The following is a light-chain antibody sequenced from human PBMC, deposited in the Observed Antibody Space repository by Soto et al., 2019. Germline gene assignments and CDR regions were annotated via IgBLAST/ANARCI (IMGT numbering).Light chain of an antibody. J-gene: IGKJ4*01. CDR3: LQDYSSLT. CDR2: AVS. Sequence: AIEMTQSPSSLSASVGDRVTITCRASQGIGSDLAWYQQRPGKAPKLLIYAVSSLQNGVPSRFTGSGSGTDFTLTISSLQPEDFATYYCLQDYSSLTFGGGTKVETK. CDR1: QGIGSD. V-gene: IGKV1-6*01.